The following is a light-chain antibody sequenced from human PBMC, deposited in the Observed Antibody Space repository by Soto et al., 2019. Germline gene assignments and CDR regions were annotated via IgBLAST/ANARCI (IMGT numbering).Light chain of an antibody. CDR2: GAS. V-gene: IGKV3-20*01. CDR1: QSVSSSY. Sequence: ESVLTQSPGTLSMSPGERATLSCRASQSVSSSYSAWYQQKPGQAPRLLIYGASRRATGIPDRFSGSGSGTDFTLTISRLEPVDFAVYYCQQYGSSPFTFGPGTKVDIK. J-gene: IGKJ3*01. CDR3: QQYGSSPFT.